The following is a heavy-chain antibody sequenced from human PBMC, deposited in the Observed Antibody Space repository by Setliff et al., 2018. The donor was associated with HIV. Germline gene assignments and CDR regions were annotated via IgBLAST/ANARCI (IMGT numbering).Heavy chain of an antibody. CDR2: IHYSGST. V-gene: IGHV4-39*02. CDR3: ARESPDGLDY. D-gene: IGHD2-8*01. Sequence: PSETLSLTCTVYGGFIKNSNYYWGWIRQPPGKGLEWIGNIHYSGSTYYNPSLKSRVTISVDTSKNQFSLKLSSVTAADTAMYFCARESPDGLDYWGQGTLVTVSS. CDR1: GGFIKNSNYY. J-gene: IGHJ4*02.